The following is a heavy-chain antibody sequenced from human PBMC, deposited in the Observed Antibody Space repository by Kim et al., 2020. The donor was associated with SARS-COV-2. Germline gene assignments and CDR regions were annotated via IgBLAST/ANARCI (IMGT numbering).Heavy chain of an antibody. V-gene: IGHV1-69*13. CDR3: ARTQLTTHPNYYYGMDV. D-gene: IGHD4-4*01. Sequence: SVKVSCKASGGTFSSYAISWVRQAPGQGLEWMGGIIPIFGTANYAQKFQGRVTITADESTSTAYMELSSLRSEDTAVYYCARTQLTTHPNYYYGMDVWGQGTTVTVSS. CDR1: GGTFSSYA. J-gene: IGHJ6*02. CDR2: IIPIFGTA.